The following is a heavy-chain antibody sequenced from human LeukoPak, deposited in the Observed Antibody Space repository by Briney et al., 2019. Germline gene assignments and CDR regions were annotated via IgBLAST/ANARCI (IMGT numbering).Heavy chain of an antibody. D-gene: IGHD6-19*01. CDR1: GGSISSYY. CDR2: IYYSGST. CDR3: ARWYSSGWYWFDP. Sequence: KPSETQSLTCTVSGGSISSYYWSWIRQPPGKGLEWIGYIYYSGSTNYNPSLKSRVTISVDTSKNQFSLKLSSVTAADTAVYYCARWYSSGWYWFDPWGQGTLVTVSS. V-gene: IGHV4-59*01. J-gene: IGHJ5*02.